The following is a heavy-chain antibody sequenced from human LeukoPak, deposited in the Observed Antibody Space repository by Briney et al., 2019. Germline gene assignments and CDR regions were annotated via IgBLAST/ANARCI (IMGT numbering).Heavy chain of an antibody. V-gene: IGHV1-46*01. CDR3: ARDGLWPYSSSSSRVLDY. CDR1: GYTFTSYY. Sequence: ASVNVACNASGYTFTSYYMHWVRHPPGQGLGWEGIINPIGSRTSYGQTFQERVTMTRDTYTSTVYMEVGRLRSEGTAVYDCARDGLWPYSSSSSRVLDYWGQGTLVTVSS. CDR2: INPIGSRT. J-gene: IGHJ4*02. D-gene: IGHD6-6*01.